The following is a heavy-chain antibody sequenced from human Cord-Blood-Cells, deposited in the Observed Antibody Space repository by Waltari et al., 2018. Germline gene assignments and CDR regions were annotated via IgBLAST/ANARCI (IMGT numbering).Heavy chain of an antibody. V-gene: IGHV4-34*01. CDR1: GGSCSGYS. Sequence: QVQLQQWGAGLLTPSETLSLTCAVYGGSCSGYSWSWIRQPPGKGLEWIGEINHSGSTNYNPSLKSRVTISVDTSKNQFSLKLSSVTAADTAVYYCARCVIGRNWNYWFDPWGQGTLVTVSS. D-gene: IGHD1-7*01. J-gene: IGHJ5*02. CDR3: ARCVIGRNWNYWFDP. CDR2: INHSGST.